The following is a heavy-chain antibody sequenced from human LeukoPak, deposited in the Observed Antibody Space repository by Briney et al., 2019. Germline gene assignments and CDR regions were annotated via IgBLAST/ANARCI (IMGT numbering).Heavy chain of an antibody. V-gene: IGHV4-31*03. J-gene: IGHJ4*02. CDR1: GGSISSGGYY. Sequence: SQTLSLTCTVSGGSISSGGYYWSWIRQHPGKGLEWIGYIYYSGSTYYNPSLKSRVTISVDTSKNQFSLKLSSVTAADTAVYYCARGPRTSGGLDYWGQGTLVTASS. D-gene: IGHD3-10*01. CDR3: ARGPRTSGGLDY. CDR2: IYYSGST.